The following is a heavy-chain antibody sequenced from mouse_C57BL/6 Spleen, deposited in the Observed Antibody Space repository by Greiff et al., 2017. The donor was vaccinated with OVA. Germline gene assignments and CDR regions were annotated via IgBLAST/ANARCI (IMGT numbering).Heavy chain of an antibody. CDR2: IYPRSGNT. Sequence: VQLVESGAELARPGASVKLSCKASGYTFTSYGISWVKQRTGQGLEWIGEIYPRSGNTYYNEKFKGKATLTADKSSSTAYMELRSLTSEDSAVYFCARWGAGTRDFDYWGQGTTLTVSS. J-gene: IGHJ2*01. D-gene: IGHD4-1*01. CDR1: GYTFTSYG. V-gene: IGHV1-81*01. CDR3: ARWGAGTRDFDY.